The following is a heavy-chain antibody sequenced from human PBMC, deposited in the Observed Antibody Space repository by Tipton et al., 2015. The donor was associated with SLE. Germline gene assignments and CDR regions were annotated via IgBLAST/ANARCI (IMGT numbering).Heavy chain of an antibody. Sequence: TLSLTCTVSGGSISSYYWSWIRQPPGKGLEWIGSIYYSGSTYYNPSLKSRVTISVDTSKNQFSLKLSSVTAADTAVYYCARPMYSSSWYLAFDIWGQGTMVTVSS. CDR1: GGSISSYY. CDR3: ARPMYSSSWYLAFDI. D-gene: IGHD6-13*01. V-gene: IGHV4-59*05. CDR2: IYYSGST. J-gene: IGHJ3*02.